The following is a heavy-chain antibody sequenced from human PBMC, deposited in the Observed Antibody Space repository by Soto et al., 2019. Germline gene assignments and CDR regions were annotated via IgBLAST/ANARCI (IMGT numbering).Heavy chain of an antibody. J-gene: IGHJ4*02. D-gene: IGHD5-18*01. V-gene: IGHV4-59*01. CDR3: ARVSPRTAMAKEKRGAIDY. Sequence: QVQLQESGPGLVKPSETLSLTCTVSGGSISSYYWSWIRQPPGKGLEWIGYIYYSGSTNYNPSLKSRVTISVDTSKNQFSLKLSSVTAADTAVYYCARVSPRTAMAKEKRGAIDYWGQGTLVTVSS. CDR2: IYYSGST. CDR1: GGSISSYY.